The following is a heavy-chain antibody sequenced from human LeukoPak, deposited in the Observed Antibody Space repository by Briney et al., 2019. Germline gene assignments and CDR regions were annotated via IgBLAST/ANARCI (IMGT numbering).Heavy chain of an antibody. V-gene: IGHV3-9*01. Sequence: GGSLRLSCAASGFTFDDYAMHWVRQAPGKGLEWVSGISWNSGSIGYADSVKGRFTISRDNAKNSLYLQMNSLRAEDTALYYCAKVMYYYDGSGHFDYWGQGTLVTVSS. J-gene: IGHJ4*02. CDR1: GFTFDDYA. D-gene: IGHD3-22*01. CDR2: ISWNSGSI. CDR3: AKVMYYYDGSGHFDY.